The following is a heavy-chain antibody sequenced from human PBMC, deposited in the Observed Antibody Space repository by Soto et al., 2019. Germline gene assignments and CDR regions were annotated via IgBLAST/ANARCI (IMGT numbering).Heavy chain of an antibody. CDR1: GFTFSSYD. J-gene: IGHJ4*02. CDR3: ARGYYDFLPYYFDY. D-gene: IGHD3-3*01. CDR2: IGTAGDT. V-gene: IGHV3-13*01. Sequence: VQLVESGGGLVQPGGSLRLSCAASGFTFSSYDMHWVRQATGKGLEWVSAIGTAGDTYYPGSVKGRFTISRENAKNSLYLQMNSLRAEDTAVYYCARGYYDFLPYYFDYWGQGTLVTVSS.